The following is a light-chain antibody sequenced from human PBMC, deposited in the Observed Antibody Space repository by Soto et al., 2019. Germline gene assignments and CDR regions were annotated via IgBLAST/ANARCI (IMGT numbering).Light chain of an antibody. CDR3: QQRSKWPIT. V-gene: IGKV3-11*01. CDR2: DAS. CDR1: QSVSTY. J-gene: IGKJ5*01. Sequence: EIVLTQSPATLSLSPGERATLSCRATQSVSTYLAWYQQKPGRAPRLLIYDASKRATGIPARFSSSGSGTGFTLTISSLEPEDFAVYYCQQRSKWPITFGQGTRLEIK.